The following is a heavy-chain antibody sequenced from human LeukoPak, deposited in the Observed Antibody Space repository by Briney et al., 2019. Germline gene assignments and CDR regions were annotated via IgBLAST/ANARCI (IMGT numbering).Heavy chain of an antibody. CDR2: IYSSGST. CDR3: ARIDGVNWFDP. D-gene: IGHD3-16*01. CDR1: GGSISSSDYY. J-gene: IGHJ5*02. Sequence: SETLSLTCTVSGGSISSSDYYWAWIRQPPGEGLEWIGIIYSSGSTYYNPSLKSRVSISLDTSKNQFSLKLSSVTAADTAVYYCARIDGVNWFDPWGQGTLVTVSS. V-gene: IGHV4-39*07.